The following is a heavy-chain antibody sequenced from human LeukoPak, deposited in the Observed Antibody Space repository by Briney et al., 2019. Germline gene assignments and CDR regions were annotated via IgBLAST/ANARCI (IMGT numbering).Heavy chain of an antibody. J-gene: IGHJ5*02. CDR3: AKQEKWFPPEWFDP. CDR2: ISYDGSNK. V-gene: IGHV3-30*18. Sequence: GGSLRLSCAASGFTFSSYAMHWVRQAPGKGLEWVAVISYDGSNKYYADSVKGRFTLSRDNSKNTLYLQMNSLRAEDTAVYYCAKQEKWFPPEWFDPWGQGTLVTVSS. D-gene: IGHD3-22*01. CDR1: GFTFSSYA.